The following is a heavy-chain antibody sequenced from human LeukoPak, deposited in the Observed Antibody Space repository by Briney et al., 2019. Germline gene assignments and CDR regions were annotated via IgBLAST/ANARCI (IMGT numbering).Heavy chain of an antibody. Sequence: PGGALRLSCAASGFTFSSYAMSWVRQAPGKGLEWVSAISGSCGSTYYADSVKGRFTISRDNSKNTLYLKMNSLRAEDTEVYYCATIGPQWLVREYYFDYWGQGTLVTVSS. CDR2: ISGSCGST. CDR1: GFTFSSYA. CDR3: ATIGPQWLVREYYFDY. D-gene: IGHD6-19*01. V-gene: IGHV3-23*01. J-gene: IGHJ4*02.